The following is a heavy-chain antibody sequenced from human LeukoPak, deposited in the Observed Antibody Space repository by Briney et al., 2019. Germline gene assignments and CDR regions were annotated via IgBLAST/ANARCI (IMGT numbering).Heavy chain of an antibody. Sequence: SVKVSCKASGGTFISYAISWVRQAPGQRLEWMGGIIPIFGTANYAQKFQGRVTITADESTSTAYMELSSLRSEDTAVYYCARVNQDYGGNPKLDYWGQGTLVTVSS. CDR2: IIPIFGTA. CDR3: ARVNQDYGGNPKLDY. J-gene: IGHJ4*02. V-gene: IGHV1-69*01. CDR1: GGTFISYA. D-gene: IGHD4-23*01.